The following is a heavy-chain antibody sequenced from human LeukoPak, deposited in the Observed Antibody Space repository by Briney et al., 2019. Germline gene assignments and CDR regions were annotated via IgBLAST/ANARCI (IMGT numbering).Heavy chain of an antibody. CDR3: ARNVASGFDF. V-gene: IGHV1-46*01. D-gene: IGHD1-1*01. CDR1: GYTFTTYY. Sequence: SVKVSCKASGYTFTTYYIHWVRQAPGQGLEWMGFINPSGGSTSYARKFQGRVTMTRDTSTSTVYMELSSLRSEDTAVYYCARNVASGFDFWGQGTLVTVSS. CDR2: INPSGGST. J-gene: IGHJ4*02.